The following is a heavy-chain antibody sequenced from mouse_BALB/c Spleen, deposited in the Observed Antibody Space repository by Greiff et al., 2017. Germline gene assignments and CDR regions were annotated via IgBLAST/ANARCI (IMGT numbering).Heavy chain of an antibody. D-gene: IGHD1-1*01. V-gene: IGHV3-6*02. Sequence: VQLQQSGPGLVKPSQSLSLTCSVTGYSITSGYYWNWIRQFPGNKLEWMGYISYDGSNNYNPSLKNRISITRDTSKNQFFLKLNSVTTEDTATYYCARGGPITTGYFDVWGAGTTVTVSS. CDR2: ISYDGSN. CDR3: ARGGPITTGYFDV. CDR1: GYSITSGYY. J-gene: IGHJ1*01.